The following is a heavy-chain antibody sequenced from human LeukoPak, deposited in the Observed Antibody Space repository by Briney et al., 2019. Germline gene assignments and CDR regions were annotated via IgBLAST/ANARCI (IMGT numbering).Heavy chain of an antibody. D-gene: IGHD3-22*01. J-gene: IGHJ6*03. CDR1: GFIFSSYS. CDR2: ISSSSSTI. Sequence: GGSLRLSCSASGFIFSSYSMNWVRQSPGKGLEWVSYISSSSSTIYYADSVKGRFTISRDNAKNSLYLQMNSLRAEDTAVYYCARPYYYDSSGYYNYYYYMDVWGKGTTVTVSS. V-gene: IGHV3-48*01. CDR3: ARPYYYDSSGYYNYYYYMDV.